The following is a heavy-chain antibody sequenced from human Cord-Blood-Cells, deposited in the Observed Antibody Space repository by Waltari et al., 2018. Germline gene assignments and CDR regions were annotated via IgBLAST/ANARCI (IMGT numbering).Heavy chain of an antibody. CDR3: ARHPDYGDYVSYYFDY. Sequence: QLQLQESGPGLVKPSETLSLTCTVSGGSINSSSYYWGWIRQPPGKGLEWIGSIYYSGSTYYNPSLKSRVTISVDTSKNQFSLKLSSVTAADTAVYYCARHPDYGDYVSYYFDYWGQGTLVTVSS. D-gene: IGHD4-17*01. CDR2: IYYSGST. J-gene: IGHJ4*02. V-gene: IGHV4-39*01. CDR1: GGSINSSSYY.